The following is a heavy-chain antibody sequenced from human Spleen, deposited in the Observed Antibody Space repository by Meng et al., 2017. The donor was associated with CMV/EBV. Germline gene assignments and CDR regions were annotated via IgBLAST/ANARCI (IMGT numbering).Heavy chain of an antibody. CDR1: GFTFSSYW. CDR3: AKSPVVVLPYYYGMDV. Sequence: GESLKISCAASGFTFSSYWMHWVRQAPGKGLEWVAIISYDESTKYYADSVKGRFTISRDNSKNTVYLQMNGLRAEDTAVYYCAKSPVVVLPYYYGMDVWGQGTTVTVSS. J-gene: IGHJ6*02. CDR2: ISYDESTK. V-gene: IGHV3-30*18. D-gene: IGHD2-21*01.